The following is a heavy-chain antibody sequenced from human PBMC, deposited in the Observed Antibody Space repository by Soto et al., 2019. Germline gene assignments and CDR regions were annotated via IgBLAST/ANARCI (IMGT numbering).Heavy chain of an antibody. CDR3: AREESIMGRGVGYYYGMDV. Sequence: QVQLVQSGAEVRKPGSSVKVSCKASGGAFSNYAITWVRQAPGQGLEWVGVILPLFETRYYAQNFQGRVTITADESSSTAYMELSSLRSEDTAVYYCAREESIMGRGVGYYYGMDVWGQGTTVTVSS. D-gene: IGHD3-10*01. V-gene: IGHV1-69*01. CDR2: ILPLFETR. J-gene: IGHJ6*02. CDR1: GGAFSNYA.